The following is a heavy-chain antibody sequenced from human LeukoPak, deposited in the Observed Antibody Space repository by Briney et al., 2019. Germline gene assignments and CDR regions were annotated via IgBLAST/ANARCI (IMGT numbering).Heavy chain of an antibody. Sequence: GGSLSLSCAAAVFTFSTYGMNWVRQAPGKGLEWVSGISPSGGITYYTDSVKGRFTISRDNSKHTVSLQMNSLRGEDTAVYYCAELGITMIGGVWGKGTTVTISS. V-gene: IGHV3-23*01. J-gene: IGHJ6*04. D-gene: IGHD3-10*02. CDR1: VFTFSTYG. CDR3: AELGITMIGGV. CDR2: ISPSGGIT.